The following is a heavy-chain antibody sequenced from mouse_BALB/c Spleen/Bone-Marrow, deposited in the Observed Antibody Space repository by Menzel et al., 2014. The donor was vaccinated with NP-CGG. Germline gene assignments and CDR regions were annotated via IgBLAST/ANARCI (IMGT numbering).Heavy chain of an antibody. V-gene: IGHV6-6*02. Sequence: EVKVEESGGGLVQPGGSMKLSCVASGFTFSNYWMNWVRPSPEKGLEWVAEIRLKSNNYATHYAESVKGRFTISRDDSKSSVYLQMNNLGAEDTGIYYCARRGRGYAMDYWGQGTSVTVSS. CDR1: GFTFSNYW. CDR3: ARRGRGYAMDY. CDR2: IRLKSNNYAT. J-gene: IGHJ4*01.